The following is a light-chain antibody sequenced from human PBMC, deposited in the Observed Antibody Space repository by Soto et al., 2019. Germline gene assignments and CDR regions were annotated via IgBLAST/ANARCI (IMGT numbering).Light chain of an antibody. CDR3: QQGFSLPWT. CDR2: AAS. CDR1: QDIKTY. J-gene: IGKJ1*01. Sequence: DIQVTQSPSSLSASVGDRVTISCRASQDIKTYLNWYQRKPGTAPRLLIYAASILHSGVPSTFSASGSGTDFALNISSLQADDFGTYYCQQGFSLPWTFGQGTKVEVK. V-gene: IGKV1-39*01.